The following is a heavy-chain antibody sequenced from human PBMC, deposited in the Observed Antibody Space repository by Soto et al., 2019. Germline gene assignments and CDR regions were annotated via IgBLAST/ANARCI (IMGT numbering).Heavy chain of an antibody. CDR3: AREEEQWLLRIRYYYYYCMDV. Sequence: GGSLRLSCAASGFTFSSYSMNWVRQAPGKGLEWVSSISSSSSYIYYADSVKGRFTISRDNAKNSLYLQMNSLRAEDTAVYYCAREEEQWLLRIRYYYYYCMDVWGQGNTVTVS. V-gene: IGHV3-21*01. CDR1: GFTFSSYS. J-gene: IGHJ6*02. CDR2: ISSSSSYI. D-gene: IGHD6-19*01.